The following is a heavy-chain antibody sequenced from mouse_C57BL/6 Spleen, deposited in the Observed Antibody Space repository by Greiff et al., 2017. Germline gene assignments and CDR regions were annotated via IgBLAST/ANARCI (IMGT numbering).Heavy chain of an antibody. D-gene: IGHD1-1*01. J-gene: IGHJ1*03. CDR2: IDPSDSYT. CDR1: GYTFTSYW. V-gene: IGHV1-69*01. CDR3: ARGYGSCYGYFDV. Sequence: VQLQQPGAELVMPGASVKLSCKASGYTFTSYWMHWVKQRPGQGLEWIGEIDPSDSYTNYNQKFKGKSTLTVDKSSSTAYMQLSSLTSEDSAVYYCARGYGSCYGYFDVWGTGTTVTVAS.